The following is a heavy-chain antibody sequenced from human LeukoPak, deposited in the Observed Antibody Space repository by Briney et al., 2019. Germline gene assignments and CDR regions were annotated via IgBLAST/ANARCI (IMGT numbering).Heavy chain of an antibody. V-gene: IGHV3-21*01. D-gene: IGHD1-26*01. CDR2: ISSSSSYI. J-gene: IGHJ4*02. CDR1: GFTFSSYS. Sequence: GGSLRLSCAASGFTFSSYSMNWVRQAPGKGLEWVSSISSSSSYIYYADSVKGRFTISRDNAKNSLYLQMNSLRAEDTAVYYCARDQVGATPFDYWGQGTLVTVSS. CDR3: ARDQVGATPFDY.